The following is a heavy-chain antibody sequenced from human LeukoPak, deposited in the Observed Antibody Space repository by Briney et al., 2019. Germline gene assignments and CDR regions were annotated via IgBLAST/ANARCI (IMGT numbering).Heavy chain of an antibody. V-gene: IGHV3-30-3*01. J-gene: IGHJ4*02. D-gene: IGHD3-16*01. Sequence: GGSLRLSCAASGFTFSSYAMHWVRQAPGKGLEWVAVISYDGSNKYYADSVKGRFTISRDNSKNTLYLQMNSLRAEDTAVYYCAKERLGAASGFFDYWGQGTLVTVSS. CDR2: ISYDGSNK. CDR1: GFTFSSYA. CDR3: AKERLGAASGFFDY.